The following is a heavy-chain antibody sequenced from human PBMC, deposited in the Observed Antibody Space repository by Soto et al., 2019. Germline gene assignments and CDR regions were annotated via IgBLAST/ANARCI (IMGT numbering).Heavy chain of an antibody. V-gene: IGHV4-34*01. CDR1: GGSFSGYY. CDR3: GRLEGLAKISYYFDY. D-gene: IGHD3-9*01. CDR2: VNHSGST. J-gene: IGHJ4*02. Sequence: SSETLSLTCAVYGGSFSGYYWSWIRQPPGKGLEWIGDVNHSGSTNYNPSLKSRVTISVDTSKNQFSLKLMSLSAADTAVYYCGRLEGLAKISYYFDYWGQGALVTVSS.